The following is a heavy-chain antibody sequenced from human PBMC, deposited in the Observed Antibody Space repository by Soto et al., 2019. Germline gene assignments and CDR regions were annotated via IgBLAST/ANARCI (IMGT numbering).Heavy chain of an antibody. CDR2: IYWDDDK. J-gene: IGHJ4*02. CDR3: AHRLAYGSGSHYFDY. V-gene: IGHV2-5*02. CDR1: GVSLSTSGVG. D-gene: IGHD3-10*01. Sequence: QITLKESGPTLVKPTQTLTLTCKFSGVSLSTSGVGVGWIRQPPGKSLEFLALIYWDDDKRYSPSLKSRLTFTRDSSNRQVVLTMTNTDPVETATYYCAHRLAYGSGSHYFDYWGQGTLVTVSS.